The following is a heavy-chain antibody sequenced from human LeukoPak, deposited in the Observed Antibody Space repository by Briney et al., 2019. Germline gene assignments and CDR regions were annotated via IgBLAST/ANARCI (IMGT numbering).Heavy chain of an antibody. CDR1: GDSVSNNSAA. J-gene: IGHJ4*02. D-gene: IGHD6-13*01. Sequence: PSETLSLTCAISGDSVSNNSAAWNWIRQAPSRVLEWLGRTYYRSKWYNDYAVSVKSRITINPDTSKNQFSLQLKSVTSEDTAVYYCARGRSWGESGFDFWGQGTLVTVSS. V-gene: IGHV6-1*01. CDR3: ARGRSWGESGFDF. CDR2: TYYRSKWYN.